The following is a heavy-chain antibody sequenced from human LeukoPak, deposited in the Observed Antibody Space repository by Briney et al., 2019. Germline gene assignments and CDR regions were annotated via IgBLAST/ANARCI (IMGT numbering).Heavy chain of an antibody. CDR1: GGPISSYY. V-gene: IGHV4-4*07. CDR2: IYTSGST. J-gene: IGHJ4*02. CDR3: ARGDSSGLEYYFDY. Sequence: PSETLSLTCTVSGGPISSYYWSWIRQPAGKGLEWIGRIYTSGSTNYNPSLKSRVTMSVDTSKNQFSLKLSSVTAADTAVYYCARGDSSGLEYYFDYWGQGTLVTVSS. D-gene: IGHD3-22*01.